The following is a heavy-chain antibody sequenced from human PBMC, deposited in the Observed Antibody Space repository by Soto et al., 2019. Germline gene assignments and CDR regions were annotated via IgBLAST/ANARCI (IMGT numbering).Heavy chain of an antibody. CDR2: FRAGGDDGTT. Sequence: PGRSLRLSCVASGFTFSSYSMSWVRQAPGKGLEWVSGFRAGGDDGTTYYADSVKGRFTISRDNSKNTLFLQMNSLRAEDTAIYYCAKKINSGSGSQYFDYFGQGTLVTVSS. CDR1: GFTFSSYS. CDR3: AKKINSGSGSQYFDY. J-gene: IGHJ4*02. D-gene: IGHD3-10*01. V-gene: IGHV3-23*01.